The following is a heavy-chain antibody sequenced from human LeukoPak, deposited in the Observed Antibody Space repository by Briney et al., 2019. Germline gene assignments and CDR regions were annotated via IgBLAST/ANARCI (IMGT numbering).Heavy chain of an antibody. D-gene: IGHD1-1*01. CDR1: GYSFTSYW. CDR2: IYPGDSDT. Sequence: GGSLKISCKGSGYSFTSYWIGGVRQMPGKGLEGMGIIYPGDSDTRYSPSFQGQVTISADKSISTAYLQWSSLKASDTAMYYCARHGGWNRDYNYFDYWGQGTLVTVAS. J-gene: IGHJ4*02. V-gene: IGHV5-51*01. CDR3: ARHGGWNRDYNYFDY.